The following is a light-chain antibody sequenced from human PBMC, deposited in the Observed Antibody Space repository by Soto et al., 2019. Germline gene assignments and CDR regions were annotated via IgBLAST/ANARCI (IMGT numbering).Light chain of an antibody. CDR2: KAS. CDR1: QSISSW. CDR3: QQYNSYPYT. J-gene: IGKJ5*01. Sequence: DIQMTQSPSPLSASVGDRVTITCRASQSISSWLAWYQQKPGKAPKLMIYKASSLESGVPSRFSGSGSGTECTLTISSLQPDDFATYYCQQYNSYPYTFGQGTRLEIK. V-gene: IGKV1-5*03.